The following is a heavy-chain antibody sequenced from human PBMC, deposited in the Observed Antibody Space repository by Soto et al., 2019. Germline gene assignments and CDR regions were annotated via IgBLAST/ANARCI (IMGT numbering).Heavy chain of an antibody. CDR1: GFTFSSYS. J-gene: IGHJ6*02. CDR2: ISSSSSYI. V-gene: IGHV3-21*01. Sequence: EVQLVESGGGLVKPGGSLRLSCAASGFTFSSYSMNWVRQAPGKGLEWVSSISSSSSYIYYADAVKGGFTISRDNAKNSLDLQMKRLRAEDTAVYYCAFLPYYAILTGYYTHLMDYGMNVWGQGTTVTVSS. D-gene: IGHD3-9*01. CDR3: AFLPYYAILTGYYTHLMDYGMNV.